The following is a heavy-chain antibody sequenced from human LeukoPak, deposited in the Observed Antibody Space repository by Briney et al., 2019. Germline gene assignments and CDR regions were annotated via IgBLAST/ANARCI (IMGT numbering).Heavy chain of an antibody. CDR3: ARGLVYYYDSSGPSHFDY. D-gene: IGHD3-22*01. V-gene: IGHV4-59*01. Sequence: SETLSLTCTVSGGSISSYYWSWIRQPPGKGLEWIGYIYYSGSTNYNPSLKSRVTISVDTSKNQFSLKLSSVTAADTAVYYCARGLVYYYDSSGPSHFDYWGQGTLVTVSS. J-gene: IGHJ4*02. CDR1: GGSISSYY. CDR2: IYYSGST.